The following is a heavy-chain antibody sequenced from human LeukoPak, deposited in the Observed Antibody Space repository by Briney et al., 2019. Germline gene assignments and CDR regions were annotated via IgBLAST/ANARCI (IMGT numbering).Heavy chain of an antibody. J-gene: IGHJ4*02. D-gene: IGHD5-18*01. CDR3: AKDHTQDTAMVPVDY. CDR2: MSNDGSIK. Sequence: GGSLRLSCAASGFTFSEYTIHWVRQAPGKGLEWVAVMSNDGSIKKYANSVKGRFTISRDNSKNTLYLQMDSLRAEDTAVYYCAKDHTQDTAMVPVDYWGQGTLVTVSS. V-gene: IGHV3-30-3*01. CDR1: GFTFSEYT.